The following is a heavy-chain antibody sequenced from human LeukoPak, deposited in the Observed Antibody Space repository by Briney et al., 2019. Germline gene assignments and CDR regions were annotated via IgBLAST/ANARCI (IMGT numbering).Heavy chain of an antibody. Sequence: ASVKVSCKASGYTFTGYYMHWVRQAPGQGLEWMGWINPNSGGTNYAQKFQGRVTMTRDTSISTAYMELSRLRSDDTAVYYCARGIQLWPNYYYYYYMDVWGKGTTVTVSS. CDR1: GYTFTGYY. CDR2: INPNSGGT. D-gene: IGHD5-18*01. V-gene: IGHV1-2*02. J-gene: IGHJ6*03. CDR3: ARGIQLWPNYYYYYYMDV.